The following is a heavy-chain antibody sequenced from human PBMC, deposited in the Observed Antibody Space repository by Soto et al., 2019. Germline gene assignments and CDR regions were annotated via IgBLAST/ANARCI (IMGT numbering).Heavy chain of an antibody. CDR1: GYTFTSFG. J-gene: IGHJ3*01. CDR2: ISPYSGNT. Sequence: ASVKVSCKASGYTFTSFGFSWVRQAPGQGLEWMGWISPYSGNTNYAQKLQGRVTMTTDTSTSTAHMDLRSLRSDDTAVYYCARVGLGYCSSTTCYGAFDVWGQGTMVTVSS. CDR3: ARVGLGYCSSTTCYGAFDV. V-gene: IGHV1-18*01. D-gene: IGHD2-2*03.